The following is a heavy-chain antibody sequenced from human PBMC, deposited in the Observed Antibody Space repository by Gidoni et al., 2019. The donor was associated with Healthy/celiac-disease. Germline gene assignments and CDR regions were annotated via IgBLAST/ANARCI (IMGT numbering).Heavy chain of an antibody. CDR2: IYWNDDK. V-gene: IGHV2-5*01. D-gene: IGHD6-13*01. CDR3: AHRLSSSWYGGAFDI. CDR1: GFSLSTRGVG. Sequence: QITLKESGPTLVKPTQTLTLTCTFSGFSLSTRGVGVGWIRQPPGKALEWLALIYWNDDKRYSPSLKSRLTITKDTSKNQVVLTMTNMDPVDTATYYCAHRLSSSWYGGAFDIWGQGTMVTVSS. J-gene: IGHJ3*02.